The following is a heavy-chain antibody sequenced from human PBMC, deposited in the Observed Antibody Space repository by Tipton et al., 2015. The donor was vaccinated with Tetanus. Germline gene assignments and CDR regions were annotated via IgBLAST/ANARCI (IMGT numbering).Heavy chain of an antibody. CDR3: AREGDSSYDILTGYFGYYFDY. CDR1: GFTFSDYY. J-gene: IGHJ4*02. D-gene: IGHD3-9*01. V-gene: IGHV3-11*01. CDR2: ISSSGSTI. Sequence: SLRLSCAASGFTFSDYYMSWIRQAPGKGLEWVSYISSSGSTIYYADSVKGRFTISRDNAKNSLYLQMNSLRAEDTAVYYCAREGDSSYDILTGYFGYYFDYWGQGTLVTVPS.